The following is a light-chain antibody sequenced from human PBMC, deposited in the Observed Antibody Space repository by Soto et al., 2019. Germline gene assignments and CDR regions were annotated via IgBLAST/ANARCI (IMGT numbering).Light chain of an antibody. CDR2: EAS. CDR1: QSVSSSY. CDR3: QQYHNWPPIT. Sequence: EIVMTQSPATPSVSPGGRATLSCRASQSVSSSYLAWYQQKPGQAPRLLIYEASNRATGIPARFSGSGSGTEFSFTVTCLQSEDFAVYYCQQYHNWPPITFGQGTRLEIK. V-gene: IGKV3D-15*01. J-gene: IGKJ5*01.